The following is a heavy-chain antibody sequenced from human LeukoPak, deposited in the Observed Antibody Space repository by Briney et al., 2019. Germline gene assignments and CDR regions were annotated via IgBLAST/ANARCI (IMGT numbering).Heavy chain of an antibody. CDR3: AREVKAVPGDESFDY. D-gene: IGHD6-19*01. V-gene: IGHV3-66*01. CDR2: IYSGGST. CDR1: GFSVRSNY. Sequence: GGSLRLSCAASGFSVRSNYMNWVRQAPGKGLEWVSVIYSGGSTYYADSVKGRFTISRDNSKNTLYLQMNSLRAEDTAVYYCAREVKAVPGDESFDYWGQGTLVTVSS. J-gene: IGHJ4*02.